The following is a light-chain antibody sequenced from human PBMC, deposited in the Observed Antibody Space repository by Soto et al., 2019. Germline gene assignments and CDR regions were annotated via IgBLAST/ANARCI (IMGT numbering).Light chain of an antibody. J-gene: IGLJ2*01. Sequence: QAVVTQPPSVSGAPGQRVTISCTGSSSNIGAGYDVHWYQHLPGTAPKLLIYGNSNRPSGVPDRFSGSKSDTSASLAITGLQVEDEADYYCQSYDSSLTHVGGVIFGGGTQLTVL. CDR1: SSNIGAGYD. V-gene: IGLV1-40*01. CDR3: QSYDSSLTHVGGVI. CDR2: GNS.